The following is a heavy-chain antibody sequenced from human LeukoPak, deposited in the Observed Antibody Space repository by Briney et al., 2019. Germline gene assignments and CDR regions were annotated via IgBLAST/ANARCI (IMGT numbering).Heavy chain of an antibody. CDR1: GYSFTSYD. V-gene: IGHV1-8*03. J-gene: IGHJ4*02. CDR2: MNPNSGNT. CDR3: AAAPRYFDWLLSLPI. D-gene: IGHD3-9*01. Sequence: ASVKVFCKASGYSFTSYDINWVRQATGQGLEWMGWMNPNSGNTGYAQKFQERVTITRDMSTSTAYMELSSLRSEDTAVYYCAAAPRYFDWLLSLPIWGQGTPVTVSS.